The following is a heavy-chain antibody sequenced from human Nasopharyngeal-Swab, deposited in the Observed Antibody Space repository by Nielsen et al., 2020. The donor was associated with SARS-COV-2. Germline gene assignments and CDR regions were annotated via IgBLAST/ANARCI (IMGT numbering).Heavy chain of an antibody. Sequence: GESLKISCAASGFTFSSYSMNWVRQAPGKGLEWVSSISSSSSYIYYADSVKGRFTTSRDNAKNSLYLQMNSLRAEDTAVYYCARGAYYDSRGAFDIWGQGTMVTVSS. CDR1: GFTFSSYS. CDR2: ISSSSSYI. V-gene: IGHV3-21*01. J-gene: IGHJ3*02. D-gene: IGHD3-22*01. CDR3: ARGAYYDSRGAFDI.